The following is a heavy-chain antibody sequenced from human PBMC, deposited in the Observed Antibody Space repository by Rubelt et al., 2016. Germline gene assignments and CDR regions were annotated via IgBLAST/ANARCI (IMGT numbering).Heavy chain of an antibody. V-gene: IGHV4-39*07. CDR1: GGSISSSSYY. J-gene: IGHJ4*02. CDR2: IYYSGST. CDR3: ARGGYSSSWLMKYYFDY. Sequence: QLQLQESGPGLVKPSETLSLTCTVSGGSISSSSYYWGWIRKPQGKGLEWIGSIYYSGSTYYNPSLKSGVTISVDTSKNQFSLKLSSVTAADTAVYYCARGGYSSSWLMKYYFDYWGQGTLVTVSS. D-gene: IGHD6-13*01.